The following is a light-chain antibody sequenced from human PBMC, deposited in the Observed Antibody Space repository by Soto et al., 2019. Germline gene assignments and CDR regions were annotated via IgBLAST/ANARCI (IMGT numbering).Light chain of an antibody. CDR3: QKYNSAPLT. J-gene: IGKJ4*01. CDR2: AAS. V-gene: IGKV1-27*01. Sequence: DVQMTQSPSSLSASVGDRVTITCRASQGIAPYLAWFQQKPGKVPKLLIYAASTLQSGVPSRFSGSGFGTDFTLTISSLQPEDVATYYCQKYNSAPLTFGGGTKVDIK. CDR1: QGIAPY.